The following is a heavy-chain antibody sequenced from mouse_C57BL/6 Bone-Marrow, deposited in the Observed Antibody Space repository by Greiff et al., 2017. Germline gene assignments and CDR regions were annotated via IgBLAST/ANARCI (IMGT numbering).Heavy chain of an antibody. CDR1: GYTFTDYN. CDR3: ARFPLYGYDVGRGYYFDY. J-gene: IGHJ2*01. V-gene: IGHV1-18*01. CDR2: INPNNGGT. D-gene: IGHD2-2*01. Sequence: EVQLQQSGPELVKPGASVKIPCKASGYTFTDYNMDWVKQSHGKSLEWIGDINPNNGGTIYNQKFKGKATLTVNQSSSTAYMELRSLTSEDTAVYYCARFPLYGYDVGRGYYFDYWGQGTTLTVSS.